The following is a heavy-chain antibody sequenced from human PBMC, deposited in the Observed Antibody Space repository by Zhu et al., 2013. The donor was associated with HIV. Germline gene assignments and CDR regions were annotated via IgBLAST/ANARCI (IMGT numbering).Heavy chain of an antibody. CDR1: GGTFSSYA. J-gene: IGHJ4*02. D-gene: IGHD2-2*01. V-gene: IGHV1-69*01. CDR2: IIPIFGTA. Sequence: QVQLVQSGAEVKKPGSSVKVSCKASGGTFSSYAISWVRQAPGQGLEWMGGIIPIFGTANYAQKFQGRVTITADESTSTAYMELSSLRSEDTAVYYCANTKDCSSTSCYFYFDYWGQGTLVTVSS. CDR3: ANTKDCSSTSCYFYFDY.